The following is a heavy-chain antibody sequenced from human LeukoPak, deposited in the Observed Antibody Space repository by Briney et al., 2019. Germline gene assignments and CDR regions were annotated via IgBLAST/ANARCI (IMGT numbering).Heavy chain of an antibody. V-gene: IGHV4-39*07. D-gene: IGHD4/OR15-4a*01. Sequence: SETLSLTCTVSGGSISSSSYYWGWIRQPPGKGLEWIGSIYYSGSTYYNPSLKSRVTISVDTSKNQFSLKLSSVTAADTAVYYCARGPKLTLDYWGQGTLVTVSS. J-gene: IGHJ4*02. CDR1: GGSISSSSYY. CDR2: IYYSGST. CDR3: ARGPKLTLDY.